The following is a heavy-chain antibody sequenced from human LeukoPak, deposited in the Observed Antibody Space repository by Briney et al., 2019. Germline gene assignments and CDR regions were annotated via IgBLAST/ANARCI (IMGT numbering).Heavy chain of an antibody. D-gene: IGHD6-19*01. CDR2: IYYSGST. V-gene: IGHV4-59*01. CDR1: GVSISSYY. Sequence: SETLSLTCTVSGVSISSYYWSWIRQPPGKGLEWIGYIYYSGSTNYNPSLKSRDTISVDTSKNQFSLKLSSVTVADTAVYYCASSGWYEWFDPWGQGTLVTVSS. J-gene: IGHJ5*02. CDR3: ASSGWYEWFDP.